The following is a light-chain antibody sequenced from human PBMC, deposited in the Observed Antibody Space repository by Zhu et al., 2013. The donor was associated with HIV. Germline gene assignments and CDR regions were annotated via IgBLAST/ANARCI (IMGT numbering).Light chain of an antibody. CDR3: SSYTSSSTFHWV. CDR1: SSDVGGYNY. J-gene: IGLJ3*02. Sequence: QSALTQPASVSGSPGQSITISCTGTSSDVGGYNYVSWYQQHPGKAPKLMIYEVSNRPSGVSNRFSGSKSGNTASLTISGLQAEDEADYYCSSYTSSSTFHWVFGGGTKLTVL. V-gene: IGLV2-14*01. CDR2: EVS.